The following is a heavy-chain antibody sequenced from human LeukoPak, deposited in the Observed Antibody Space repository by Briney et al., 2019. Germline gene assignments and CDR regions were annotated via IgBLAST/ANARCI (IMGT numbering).Heavy chain of an antibody. V-gene: IGHV4-59*11. CDR1: GGSIGSHY. CDR3: ARQDMMPEKTFDY. Sequence: NTSETLSPTCTVSGGSIGSHYWSWIRQPPGKGLEWNGYIYYSGSNNYNPSLKSRVTISVDTSKNQFSLKLSSVTAADTAVYYCARQDMMPEKTFDYWGQGTLVTVSS. J-gene: IGHJ4*02. CDR2: IYYSGSN. D-gene: IGHD2-15*01.